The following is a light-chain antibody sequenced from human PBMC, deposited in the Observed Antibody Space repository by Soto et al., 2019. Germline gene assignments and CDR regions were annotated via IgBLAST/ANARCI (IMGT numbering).Light chain of an antibody. CDR3: CSYAGSYKGYV. CDR1: SSDVGGYNY. CDR2: DVS. Sequence: QSALTQPRSVSGSPGQSVPISCTGTSSDVGGYNYVSWYQQHPGKAPKLMIYDVSKRPSGVPDRFSGSKSGNTASLTISGLKAEDEADYYCCSYAGSYKGYVFGTGTKLTVL. V-gene: IGLV2-11*01. J-gene: IGLJ1*01.